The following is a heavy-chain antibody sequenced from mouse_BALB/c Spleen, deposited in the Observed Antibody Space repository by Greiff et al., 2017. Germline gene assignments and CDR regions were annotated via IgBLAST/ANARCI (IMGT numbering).Heavy chain of an antibody. D-gene: IGHD2-1*01. CDR3: ARRGDGNYGAWFAY. V-gene: IGHV3-2*02. CDR1: GYSITSDYA. Sequence: EVKLQESGPGLVKPSQSLSLTCTVTGYSITSDYAWNWIRQFPGNKLEWMGYISYSGSTSYNPSLKSRISFTRDTSKNQFFLQLNSVTTEDTATYYCARRGDGNYGAWFAYWGQGTLVTVSA. CDR2: ISYSGST. J-gene: IGHJ3*01.